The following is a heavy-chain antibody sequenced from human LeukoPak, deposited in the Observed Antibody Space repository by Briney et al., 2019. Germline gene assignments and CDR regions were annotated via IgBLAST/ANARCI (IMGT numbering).Heavy chain of an antibody. V-gene: IGHV4-4*08. Sequence: SETLSLPCTVSGDSNSSNYWSWIRQPPGKGLEGIGYIFARGSTNYNPSLKSRVTISIDTSKNQFSLKLSSVTAADTAVYYCARDGSSTYWGQGTLVTVSS. J-gene: IGHJ4*02. CDR3: ARDGSSTY. CDR1: GDSNSSNY. D-gene: IGHD6-6*01. CDR2: IFARGST.